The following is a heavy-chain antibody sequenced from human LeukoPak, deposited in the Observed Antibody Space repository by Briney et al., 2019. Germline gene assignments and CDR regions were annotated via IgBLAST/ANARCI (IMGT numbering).Heavy chain of an antibody. J-gene: IGHJ4*02. D-gene: IGHD3-22*01. CDR3: ARDDHYYDSSGSDFDY. CDR2: ISSSSSYI. Sequence: TGGSLRLSCAASGFTFSTYSMIWVRQAPGKGLEWVSSISSSSSYIYYADSVKGRFTISRDNAKNSLYLQMNSLRAEDTAVYYCARDDHYYDSSGSDFDYWGQGTLVTVSS. V-gene: IGHV3-21*01. CDR1: GFTFSTYS.